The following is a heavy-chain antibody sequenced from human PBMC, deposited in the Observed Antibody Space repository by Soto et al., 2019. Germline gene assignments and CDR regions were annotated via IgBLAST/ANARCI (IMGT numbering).Heavy chain of an antibody. V-gene: IGHV3-33*01. J-gene: IGHJ4*02. CDR1: GFTFSSYG. Sequence: QVQLVESGGGVVQPGRSLRLSCAASGFTFSSYGMHWVRQAPGKGLEWVAVIWYDGSNKYYADSVKGRFTISRDNSKNTLDLQMNSLRAEDTAVYYCARDYMTTVTLLDYWGQGTLVTVSS. D-gene: IGHD4-17*01. CDR2: IWYDGSNK. CDR3: ARDYMTTVTLLDY.